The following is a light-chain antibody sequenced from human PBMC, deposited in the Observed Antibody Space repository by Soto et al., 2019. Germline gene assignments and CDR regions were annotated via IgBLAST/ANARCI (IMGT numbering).Light chain of an antibody. J-gene: IGKJ4*01. CDR3: QQSSAPPLY. Sequence: IQLTQSPSVLSASIGDRVSISCRASQDIAHNLNWYQQKPGRAPQLLIFEKSTLLFGVPARFSGSGSGTAFTLTISSLPPEDFESYYCQQSSAPPLYFGGGTRVQIK. CDR1: QDIAHN. CDR2: EKS. V-gene: IGKV1-9*01.